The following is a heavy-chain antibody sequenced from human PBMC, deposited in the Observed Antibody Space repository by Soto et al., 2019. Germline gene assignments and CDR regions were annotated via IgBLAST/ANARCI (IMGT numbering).Heavy chain of an antibody. J-gene: IGHJ5*01. CDR2: ISSDGTNK. D-gene: IGHD1-1*01. Sequence: QVQLVESGGGVVQPGRSLRVSCAASGFTFSNYGMHWVRQAPGKGLEWVALISSDGTNKYYVDSVKGRFTVSRDNSKNTLYLQVNSLRPEDTAVYYCARVRQGCSANNCYFDPWGQGTQVTISS. CDR3: ARVRQGCSANNCYFDP. CDR1: GFTFSNYG. V-gene: IGHV3-30*03.